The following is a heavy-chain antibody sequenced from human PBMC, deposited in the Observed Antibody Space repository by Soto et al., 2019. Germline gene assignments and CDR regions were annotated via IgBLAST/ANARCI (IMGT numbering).Heavy chain of an antibody. D-gene: IGHD3-10*01. CDR1: GFIFTNYA. CDR2: IGRSGDT. V-gene: IGHV3-23*01. CDR3: AKNYFMVV. J-gene: IGHJ6*03. Sequence: EVQLLESGGGLVQPGGSLRLSCAASGFIFTNYAMSWVRQAPGKGLEWVSSIGRSGDTYYADSVRGRFTISRDDSKNTLYLQLSSLRAEDTAVYKCAKNYFMVVWGKGTTVTVSS.